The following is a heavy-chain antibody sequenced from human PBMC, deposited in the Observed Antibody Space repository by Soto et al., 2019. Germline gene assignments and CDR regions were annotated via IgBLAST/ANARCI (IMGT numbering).Heavy chain of an antibody. D-gene: IGHD5-12*01. Sequence: EVQLVESGGGLVKPGGSLRLSCAASGFTFSNAWMNWVRQAPGKGLEWVGRIKSKTDGGTTDYAAPVKGRFTISREDSKNTXXLXTXXRKTEDTAVYYCTTVLGYSGYDGGRDDYYYYGMDVWGQGTTVTVSS. J-gene: IGHJ6*02. V-gene: IGHV3-15*07. CDR2: IKSKTDGGTT. CDR3: TTVLGYSGYDGGRDDYYYYGMDV. CDR1: GFTFSNAW.